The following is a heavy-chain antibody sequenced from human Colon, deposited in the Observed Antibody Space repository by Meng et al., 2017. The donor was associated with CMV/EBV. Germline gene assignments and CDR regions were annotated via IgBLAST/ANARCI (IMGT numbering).Heavy chain of an antibody. V-gene: IGHV3-7*01. D-gene: IGHD3-3*01. CDR2: IKQDGSET. Sequence: GESLKISCAASEFTISSYWMSWVRQAPGKGLEWVANIKQDGSETYYVDSLKGRFTISRDNAKNSVYLQMNSLRAEDTAVYYCARDAPPDFWSGPIGYWGQGTLVTVSS. J-gene: IGHJ4*02. CDR3: ARDAPPDFWSGPIGY. CDR1: EFTISSYW.